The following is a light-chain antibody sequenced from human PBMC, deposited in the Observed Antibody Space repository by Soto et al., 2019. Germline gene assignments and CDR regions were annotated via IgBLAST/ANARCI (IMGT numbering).Light chain of an antibody. Sequence: SYELTQPPAVSVAPGQTATIPCGGSNIGSKSVHWYQKKAGQAPLLVVFADSDRPPGIPARFSAFNSGNTATLTISMVEDGDEADYYCHVWDISAEQVVFGGGTKLTVL. J-gene: IGLJ2*01. V-gene: IGLV3-21*02. CDR1: NIGSKS. CDR3: HVWDISAEQVV. CDR2: ADS.